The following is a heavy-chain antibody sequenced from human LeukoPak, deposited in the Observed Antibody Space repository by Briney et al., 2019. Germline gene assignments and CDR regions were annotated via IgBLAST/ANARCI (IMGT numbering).Heavy chain of an antibody. CDR2: INPNSGDT. CDR3: AREAVIRGIIITNFDY. CDR1: GYTFTGHY. J-gene: IGHJ4*02. Sequence: ASVKVSCKASGYTFTGHYMHWERQAPGQGLEWMGWINPNSGDTNYAQKFQGRVTMTRATSISTAYMELSRLSFDDTAVYYCAREAVIRGIIITNFDYWGQGTLVTVSS. D-gene: IGHD3-10*01. V-gene: IGHV1-2*02.